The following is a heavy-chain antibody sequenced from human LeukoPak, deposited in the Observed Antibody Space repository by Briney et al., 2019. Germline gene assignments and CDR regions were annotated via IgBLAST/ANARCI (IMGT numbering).Heavy chain of an antibody. D-gene: IGHD3-10*01. CDR1: GFTFSNYA. V-gene: IGHV3-23*01. CDR3: AKPTLVRGVAGGGFDD. Sequence: GGSLRLSCAASGFTFSNYAMHWVRQAPGKGLEWVSAISGSGGSTSYADSVRGRFTISRVNSKNTLYLQMNSLRAEDTAVYYCAKPTLVRGVAGGGFDDWGQGTLVTVSS. CDR2: ISGSGGST. J-gene: IGHJ4*02.